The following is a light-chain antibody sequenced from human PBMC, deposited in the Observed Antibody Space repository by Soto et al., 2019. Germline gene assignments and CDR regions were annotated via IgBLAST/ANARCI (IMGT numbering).Light chain of an antibody. J-gene: IGKJ1*01. CDR1: QDINTF. V-gene: IGKV1-5*01. CDR3: QRYNSSPWT. CDR2: DAS. Sequence: DIQMTQSPSTLSASVGDRVTITCRASQDINTFLAWYQQKPGKAPKLLIYDASGLQSGVSSRFSGSGTETEFTLTISSLQPDDFATYYCQRYNSSPWTFGQGTKVDIK.